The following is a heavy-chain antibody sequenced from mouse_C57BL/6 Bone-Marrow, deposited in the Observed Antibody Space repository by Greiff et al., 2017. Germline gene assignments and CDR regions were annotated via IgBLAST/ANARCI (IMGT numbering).Heavy chain of an antibody. D-gene: IGHD4-1*01. CDR3: ASSSGTR. V-gene: IGHV1-9*01. CDR1: GYTFTGYW. J-gene: IGHJ2*01. Sequence: QVQLQQSGAELMKPGASVKLSCKATGYTFTGYWIEWVKQRPGHGLEWIGEILPGSGSTNSNEKFKGKATFTADTSSNTAYMQLSSLTTEDSAIYYCASSSGTRWGQGTTLTVSS. CDR2: ILPGSGST.